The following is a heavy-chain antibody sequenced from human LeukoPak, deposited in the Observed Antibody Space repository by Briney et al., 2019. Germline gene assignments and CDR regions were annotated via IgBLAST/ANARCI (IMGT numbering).Heavy chain of an antibody. CDR1: GFTFTTYS. V-gene: IGHV3-21*06. D-gene: IGHD1-14*01. CDR3: VRDSQFARTLNWYFDV. Sequence: GGSLRLSCATSGFTFTTYSMNWVRQAPGKGLEWVSSISPSSTYIYYADSVKGRFTISRDNAKNSLYLQMNSLRDEDTAVYYCVRDSQFARTLNWYFDVWGRGTLVTVTS. J-gene: IGHJ2*01. CDR2: ISPSSTYI.